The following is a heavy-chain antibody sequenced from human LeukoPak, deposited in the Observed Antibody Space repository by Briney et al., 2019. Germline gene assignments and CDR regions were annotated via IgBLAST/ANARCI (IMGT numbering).Heavy chain of an antibody. CDR2: INPNSGGT. CDR1: GYTFTGYY. Sequence: ASVKVSCKASGYTFTGYYMHWVRQAPGQGLEWMGWINPNSGGTNYAQKFQGRVTTTRDTSISTAYMELSRLRSDDTAVYYCASPYCSSTSCSVEVQLDYWGQGTLVTVSS. CDR3: ASPYCSSTSCSVEVQLDY. J-gene: IGHJ4*02. V-gene: IGHV1-2*02. D-gene: IGHD2-2*01.